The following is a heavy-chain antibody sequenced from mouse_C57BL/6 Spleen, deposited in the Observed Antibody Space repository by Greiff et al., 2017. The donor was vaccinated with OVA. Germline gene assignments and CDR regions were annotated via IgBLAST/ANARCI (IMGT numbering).Heavy chain of an antibody. Sequence: VQLQQSGPGLVQPSQSLSITCTVSGFSLTSYGVHWVRQSPGKGLEWLGVIWRGGSTDYNAAFMSRLSITKDNSNRQVFYKMNSLQADDTATYYCAKESPYDDYDRAMDYWGQGTSVTVSS. J-gene: IGHJ4*01. CDR1: GFSLTSYG. V-gene: IGHV2-5*01. D-gene: IGHD2-4*01. CDR2: IWRGGST. CDR3: AKESPYDDYDRAMDY.